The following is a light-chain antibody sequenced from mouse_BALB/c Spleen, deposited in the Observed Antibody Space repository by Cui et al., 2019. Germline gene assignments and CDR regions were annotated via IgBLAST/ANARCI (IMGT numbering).Light chain of an antibody. CDR2: YTS. CDR3: QQFTSSPSMYT. CDR1: SSVNH. J-gene: IGKJ2*01. Sequence: ENVLTQSPAIMPASLGEKLTMSCRASSSVNHMSWYQQKSDASPKLKLYYTSNLTPGVPARFSGSGSGNSYSLTISSMEGEDAATYYCQQFTSSPSMYTFGGGTKLEIK. V-gene: IGKV4-50*01.